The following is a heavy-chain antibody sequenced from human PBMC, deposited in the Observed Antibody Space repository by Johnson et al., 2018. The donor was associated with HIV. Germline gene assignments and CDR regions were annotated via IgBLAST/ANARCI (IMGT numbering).Heavy chain of an antibody. J-gene: IGHJ3*02. CDR2: IWYDGSNK. V-gene: IGHV3-33*01. Sequence: QMQLVESGGGVVQPGRSLRLSCVASGFTFSTYGMHWVRQAPGKGLEWVAVIWYDGSNKYYADSVKGRLTISRDNSKNTLYLQMNSLRAEDTAVYYCARVEGGSSSNAFDIWGQGTMVTVSS. D-gene: IGHD6-13*01. CDR3: ARVEGGSSSNAFDI. CDR1: GFTFSTYG.